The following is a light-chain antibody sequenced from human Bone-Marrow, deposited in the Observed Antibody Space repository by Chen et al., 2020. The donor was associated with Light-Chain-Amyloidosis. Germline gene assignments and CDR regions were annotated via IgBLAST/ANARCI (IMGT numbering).Light chain of an antibody. CDR1: QDSHFF. Sequence: GDRVTVTCQASQDSHFFLNWYQQKEGKPPKLLIYGASNLEPGVPSRFSGSGSGTDFTFTINSLQPEDIATYYCLQYDTVPPKFGQGTRLEIK. CDR2: GAS. CDR3: LQYDTVPPK. V-gene: IGKV1-33*01. J-gene: IGKJ2*01.